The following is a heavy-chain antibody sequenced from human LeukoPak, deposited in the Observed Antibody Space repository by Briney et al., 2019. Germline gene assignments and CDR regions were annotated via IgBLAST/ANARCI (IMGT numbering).Heavy chain of an antibody. CDR2: ISSSGSTI. Sequence: GGSLRLSCAASGFTFSDYYMSWIRQAPGKGLEWVSYISSSGSTIYYADSVKGRFTISRDNAKNSLYLQMNSLRAEDTAVYYCARGYGSDSFVVVTANYFDYWGQGTLVTVSS. CDR3: ARGYGSDSFVVVTANYFDY. J-gene: IGHJ4*02. D-gene: IGHD2-21*02. V-gene: IGHV3-11*01. CDR1: GFTFSDYY.